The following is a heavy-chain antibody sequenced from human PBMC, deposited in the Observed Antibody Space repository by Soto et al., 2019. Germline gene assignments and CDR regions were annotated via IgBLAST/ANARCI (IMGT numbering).Heavy chain of an antibody. CDR3: ARVAVAGTRVDY. CDR2: IYYSGST. J-gene: IGHJ4*02. D-gene: IGHD6-19*01. Sequence: SETLSLTCTVSGGSISSYYWSWIRQPPGEGLEWIGYIYYSGSTNYNPSLKSRVTISVDTSKNQFSLKLSSVTAADTAVYYCARVAVAGTRVDYWGQGTLVTVSS. CDR1: GGSISSYY. V-gene: IGHV4-59*12.